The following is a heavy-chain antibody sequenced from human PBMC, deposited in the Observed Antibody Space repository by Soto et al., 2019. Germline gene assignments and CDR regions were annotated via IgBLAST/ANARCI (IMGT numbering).Heavy chain of an antibody. Sequence: QVQLQESGPGLVKPSGTLSLTCAVSGDSISSSYWWNWVRQPPGKGLQWIGEIYHDGTTNYNPSPKRRVTMTLDNAKNQFPLKLKSVTAAAPAMYYCARSGATRFAHWGQGTLVTVSS. D-gene: IGHD5-12*01. J-gene: IGHJ4*02. CDR3: ARSGATRFAH. V-gene: IGHV4-4*02. CDR1: GDSISSSYW. CDR2: IYHDGTT.